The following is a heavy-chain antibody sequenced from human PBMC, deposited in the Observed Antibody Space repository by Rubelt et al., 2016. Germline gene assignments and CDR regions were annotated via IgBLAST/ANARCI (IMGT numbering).Heavy chain of an antibody. CDR2: ISYDGSNK. CDR1: GFTFSSYA. Sequence: QVQLVESGGGVVQPGRSLRLSCAASGFTFSSYAMLWVRQAPGKGLEWVAVISYDGSNKYYADSVKGRFTISRDNSKNTLYLQMNSLRAEDTAVYYCARAGVTTADAFDIWGQGTMVTVSS. V-gene: IGHV3-30*04. D-gene: IGHD4-11*01. CDR3: ARAGVTTADAFDI. J-gene: IGHJ3*02.